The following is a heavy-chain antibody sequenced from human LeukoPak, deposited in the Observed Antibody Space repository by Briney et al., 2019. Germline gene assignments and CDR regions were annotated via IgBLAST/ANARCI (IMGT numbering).Heavy chain of an antibody. CDR1: GFTFSSYS. D-gene: IGHD2-15*01. Sequence: MSGGSLRLSCAASGFTFSSYSMNWVRQAPGKGLEWVSYISSSTHYTNYADSVKGRFTITRDNAKNSLYLQMNSLRADDTAVYYCARDYCSGGYCYSDYWGQGTLVTVSS. V-gene: IGHV3-21*05. J-gene: IGHJ4*02. CDR2: ISSSTHYT. CDR3: ARDYCSGGYCYSDY.